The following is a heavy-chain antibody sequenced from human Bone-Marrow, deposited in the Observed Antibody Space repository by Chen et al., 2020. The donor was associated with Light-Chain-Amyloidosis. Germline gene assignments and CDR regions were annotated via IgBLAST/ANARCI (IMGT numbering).Heavy chain of an antibody. Sequence: QVHLVQSGTEVMKPGSSVKVSCEASGDTFSSYAISWVRQAPGQGLEWMGGIIPTLGTSHYAQKFQDRVKITADEETNTAYIDLSNLRSDDTAVYYCARSRGFGDSLHPPGIFDYWGQGALVTVSS. J-gene: IGHJ4*02. CDR1: GDTFSSYA. D-gene: IGHD3-10*01. CDR3: ARSRGFGDSLHPPGIFDY. CDR2: IIPTLGTS. V-gene: IGHV1-69*01.